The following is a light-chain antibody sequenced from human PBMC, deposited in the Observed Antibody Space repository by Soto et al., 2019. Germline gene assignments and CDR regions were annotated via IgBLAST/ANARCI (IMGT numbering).Light chain of an antibody. CDR2: DAS. V-gene: IGKV3-15*01. Sequence: EIGLTQSPATLSVSPGERATLYCRASQSVSGDLAWYHHKPGQAPRLLIYDASTRALDTPARFAGSGAGTEFTLTISSLQSEDFAVYFCQQYNNWPITFGRGTRLEI. CDR1: QSVSGD. CDR3: QQYNNWPIT. J-gene: IGKJ5*01.